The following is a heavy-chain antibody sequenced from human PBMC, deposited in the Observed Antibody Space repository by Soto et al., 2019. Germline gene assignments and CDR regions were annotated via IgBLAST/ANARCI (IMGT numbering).Heavy chain of an antibody. V-gene: IGHV3-21*01. J-gene: IGHJ4*02. D-gene: IGHD2-2*01. CDR3: ARDRYYATYYFDY. CDR1: GFTFSSYS. CDR2: ISSSSSYI. Sequence: GGSLRLSCASSGFTFSSYSMNWVRQAPGKGLEWVSSISSSSSYIYYADSVKGRFTISRDNAKNSLYLQMNSLRAEDTAVYYCARDRYYATYYFDYWGQGTLVTVSS.